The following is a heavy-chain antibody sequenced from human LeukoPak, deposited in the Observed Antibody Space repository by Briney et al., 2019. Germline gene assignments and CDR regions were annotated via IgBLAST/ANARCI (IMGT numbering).Heavy chain of an antibody. CDR1: GFTFSSYA. CDR3: AKHLGGNYFDGPFDY. CDR2: ISGSGGST. Sequence: GGSLRLSCAASGFTFSSYAMSWVRQAPWKGLEWVSAISGSGGSTYYADSVKGRFTISRDNSKNTLYLQMNSLRAEDTAVYYCAKHLGGNYFDGPFDYWGQGTLVTVSS. J-gene: IGHJ4*02. V-gene: IGHV3-23*01. D-gene: IGHD3-22*01.